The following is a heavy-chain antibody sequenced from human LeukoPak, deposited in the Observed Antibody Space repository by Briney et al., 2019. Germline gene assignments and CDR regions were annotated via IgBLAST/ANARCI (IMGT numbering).Heavy chain of an antibody. D-gene: IGHD3-22*01. CDR1: GITLSNYG. CDR3: AKRGVVIRVILVGFHKEAYYFDS. Sequence: GGSLRLSCAVSGITLSNYGMSWVRHAPGKGLEWVAGISGSGGRTNYADSVKGRFTISRDNPKNTLFLQMNSLRAEDTAVYFCAKRGVVIRVILVGFHKEAYYFDSWGQGALVTVSS. V-gene: IGHV3-23*01. J-gene: IGHJ4*02. CDR2: ISGSGGRT.